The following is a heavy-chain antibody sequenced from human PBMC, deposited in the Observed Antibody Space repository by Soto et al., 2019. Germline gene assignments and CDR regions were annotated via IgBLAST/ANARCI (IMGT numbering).Heavy chain of an antibody. V-gene: IGHV1-69*13. J-gene: IGHJ6*02. CDR3: ARDRGPPPDYYYYGMDV. CDR1: GGTFSSYA. CDR2: IIPIFGTA. D-gene: IGHD3-10*01. Sequence: SVKVSCKASGGTFSSYAISWVRQAPGQGLEWMGGIIPIFGTANYAQKFQGRVTITADESTSTAYMELSSLRSEDTAVYYCARDRGPPPDYYYYGMDVWGQGTTVTV.